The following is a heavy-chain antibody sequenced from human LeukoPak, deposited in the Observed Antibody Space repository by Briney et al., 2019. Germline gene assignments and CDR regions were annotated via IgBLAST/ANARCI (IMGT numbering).Heavy chain of an antibody. V-gene: IGHV3-30*18. CDR2: ISYGGSNK. CDR1: GFTFSSYG. J-gene: IGHJ4*02. D-gene: IGHD3-22*01. CDR3: AKERKYYDSSGYSGFDY. Sequence: GRSLRLSCAASGFTFSSYGMHWVRQAPGKGLEWVAVISYGGSNKYYADSVKGRFTISRDNSKNTLYLQMNSLRAEDTAVYYCAKERKYYDSSGYSGFDYWGQGTLVTVSS.